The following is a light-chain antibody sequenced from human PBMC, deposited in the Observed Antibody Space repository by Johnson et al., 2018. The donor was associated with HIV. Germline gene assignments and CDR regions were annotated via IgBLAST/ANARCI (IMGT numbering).Light chain of an antibody. CDR2: EKN. CDR3: GTWDGSLSVVCV. CDR1: SSDMGNYA. V-gene: IGLV1-51*02. Sequence: QSVLTQPPSVSAAPGQKVTISFSGRSSDMGNYAISWYQQLPGTVPKLLMYEKNKRPSGIPDRFSASKSGTSATLDITGLQTGDEADYYCGTWDGSLSVVCVCVTGTKCTVL. J-gene: IGLJ1*01.